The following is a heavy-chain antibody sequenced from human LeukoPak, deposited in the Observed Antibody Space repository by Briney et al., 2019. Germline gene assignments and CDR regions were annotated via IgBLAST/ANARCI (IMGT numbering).Heavy chain of an antibody. Sequence: ASVKVSCKASGYSLSSNGISWARQAPGQGLEWMGWISDYSGNTKYAQNFQDRVTLTTDRSTNTAYMELRSLRSDDTAVYYCAREGATDYYFDPWGQGTLATVSS. CDR1: GYSLSSNG. CDR3: AREGATDYYFDP. D-gene: IGHD4-11*01. CDR2: ISDYSGNT. J-gene: IGHJ4*02. V-gene: IGHV1-18*01.